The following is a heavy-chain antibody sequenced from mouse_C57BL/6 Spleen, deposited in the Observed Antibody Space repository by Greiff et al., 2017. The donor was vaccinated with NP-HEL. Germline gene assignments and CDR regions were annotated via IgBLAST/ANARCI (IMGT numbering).Heavy chain of an antibody. CDR1: GYTFTSYW. D-gene: IGHD1-1*01. J-gene: IGHJ3*01. CDR2: IDPSDSYT. Sequence: QVQLQQPGAELVKPGASVKLSCKASGYTFTSYWMQWVKQRPGQGLEWIGEIDPSDSYTNYNQKFKGKATLTVDTSSSTAYMQLSSLTSEDSAVYYCAALRGTFAYWGQGTLVTVSA. CDR3: AALRGTFAY. V-gene: IGHV1-50*01.